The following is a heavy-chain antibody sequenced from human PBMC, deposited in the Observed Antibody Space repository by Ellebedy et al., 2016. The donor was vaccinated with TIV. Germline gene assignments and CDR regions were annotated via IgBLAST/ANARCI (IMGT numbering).Heavy chain of an antibody. Sequence: SETLSLXXGAEGGSGSFSGVYWTWIRQPPGKGLEWIGDINHRGETNYNASLKSRLTMSIDTSKKQFSLSLTSVTAADTAVYYCASSPYGDYGIGYWGQGTLVTVSS. V-gene: IGHV4-34*01. J-gene: IGHJ4*02. CDR1: GGSGSFSGVY. D-gene: IGHD4-17*01. CDR3: ASSPYGDYGIGY. CDR2: INHRGET.